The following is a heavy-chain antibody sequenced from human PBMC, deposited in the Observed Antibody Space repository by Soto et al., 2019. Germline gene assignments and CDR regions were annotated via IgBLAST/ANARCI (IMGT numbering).Heavy chain of an antibody. CDR3: AKCMQTYWNYDAYHI. D-gene: IGHD1-7*01. CDR2: ITGTGGTT. Sequence: EVKLLESGGGLVQPGGPLRLSCAASGFTFSTYSMSWVRQAPGKGLEWVAHITGTGGTTYYADSVKGRFTISRDTSRNTLYLQMNSLGAEDTALYYCAKCMQTYWNYDAYHIWGQGTMVTVSS. J-gene: IGHJ3*02. CDR1: GFTFSTYS. V-gene: IGHV3-23*01.